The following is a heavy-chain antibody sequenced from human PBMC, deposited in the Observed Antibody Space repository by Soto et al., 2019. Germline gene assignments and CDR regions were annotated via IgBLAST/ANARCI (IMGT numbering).Heavy chain of an antibody. J-gene: IGHJ6*02. D-gene: IGHD3-10*01. CDR2: ISSSSSTI. CDR1: GFTFSSYS. Sequence: EVQLVESGGGLVQPGGSLRLSCAASGFTFSSYSMNWVRQAPGKGLEWVSYISSSSSTIYYADSVKGRFTISRDNDKTSRSLQMSSRRDEDTAVYYCARERGVDTMVRAKRGCMDVWGRGTTVTVSS. CDR3: ARERGVDTMVRAKRGCMDV. V-gene: IGHV3-48*02.